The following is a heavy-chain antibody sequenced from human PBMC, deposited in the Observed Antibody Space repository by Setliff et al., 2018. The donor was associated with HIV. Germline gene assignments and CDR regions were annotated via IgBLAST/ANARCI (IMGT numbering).Heavy chain of an antibody. D-gene: IGHD3-3*02. V-gene: IGHV1-18*01. CDR1: GYTFTKYG. CDR2: VNTHNGNT. Sequence: ASVKVSCKASGYTFTKYGISWVRQAPGQGLEWRGWVNTHNGNTNYAQKFQGRVTMTTDTPTSTADMELRNLRSDDTAVYYCARHPMSPFLEWSLDSWGQGTLVTVSS. CDR3: ARHPMSPFLEWSLDS. J-gene: IGHJ4*02.